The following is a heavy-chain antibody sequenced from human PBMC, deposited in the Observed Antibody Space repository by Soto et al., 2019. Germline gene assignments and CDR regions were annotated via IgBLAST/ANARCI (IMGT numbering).Heavy chain of an antibody. CDR2: IIPIFGTA. V-gene: IGHV1-69*01. Sequence: QVQLVQSGAEVKKPGSSVKVSCKASGGTFSSYAISWVRQAPGQGLEWMGGIIPIFGTANYAQKFQGRVTNTADESTSTAYMALSSLRSEDTDVYYCARAPPNYDSSGYYDDYYGMEFWGQGTTVTFAS. D-gene: IGHD3-22*01. CDR3: ARAPPNYDSSGYYDDYYGMEF. CDR1: GGTFSSYA. J-gene: IGHJ6*02.